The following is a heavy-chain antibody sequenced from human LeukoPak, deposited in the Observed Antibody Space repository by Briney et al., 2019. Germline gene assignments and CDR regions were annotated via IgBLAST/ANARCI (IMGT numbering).Heavy chain of an antibody. CDR2: INPNSGGT. V-gene: IGHV1-2*02. CDR1: GYTFTKYA. Sequence: ASVTVSCKASGYTFTKYAMNWVRQAPGQGLEWMGWINPNSGGTNYAQKFQGRVTMTRDTSISTAYMELSRLRSDDTAVYYCARDRGLIMITFGGVIQYWGQGTLVTVSS. J-gene: IGHJ4*02. D-gene: IGHD3-16*02. CDR3: ARDRGLIMITFGGVIQY.